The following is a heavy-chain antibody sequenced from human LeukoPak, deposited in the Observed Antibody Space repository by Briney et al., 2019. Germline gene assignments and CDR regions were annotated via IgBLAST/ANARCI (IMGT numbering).Heavy chain of an antibody. CDR1: GYSSTGYY. D-gene: IGHD1-1*01. V-gene: IGHV1-2*02. CDR2: LSPNSGAT. CDR3: ARDLSTSPHWERDY. Sequence: ASVKVSCKASGYSSTGYYIYSVSHAPGQGLWYMAWLSPNSGATNSAQKLQGRVTMTRDTSMSTAYMQLISLRSDDTAVYYCARDLSTSPHWERDYWCVGTLFTVSS. J-gene: IGHJ4*02.